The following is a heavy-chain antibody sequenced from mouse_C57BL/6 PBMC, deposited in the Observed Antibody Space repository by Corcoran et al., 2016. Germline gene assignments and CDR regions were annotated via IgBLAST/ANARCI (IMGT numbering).Heavy chain of an antibody. D-gene: IGHD2-5*01. CDR3: ARTATYYSNYDYAMDY. Sequence: QIQLVQSGPELKKPGETVKISCKASWYTFTTYGMSWVQQAPGKGLQWMGWINTYSGVPTYADDFKGRFAFSLETSASTAYLQINNLKNEDTATYFCARTATYYSNYDYAMDYWGQGTSVTVSS. V-gene: IGHV9-3*01. CDR2: INTYSGVP. J-gene: IGHJ4*01. CDR1: WYTFTTYG.